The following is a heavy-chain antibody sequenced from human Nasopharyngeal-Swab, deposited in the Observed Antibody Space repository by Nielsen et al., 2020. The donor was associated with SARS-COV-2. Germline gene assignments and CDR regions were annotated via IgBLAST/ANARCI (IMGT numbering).Heavy chain of an antibody. D-gene: IGHD6-6*01. CDR3: ARDRVIAARPDYYYGMDV. Sequence: SETLSLTCTVSGGSISSYYWSWIRRPPGKGLEWIGYIYYSGSTNYNPSLKSRVTISVDTSKNQFSLKLSSVTAADTAVYYCARDRVIAARPDYYYGMDVWGQGTTVTVSS. V-gene: IGHV4-59*01. J-gene: IGHJ6*02. CDR2: IYYSGST. CDR1: GGSISSYY.